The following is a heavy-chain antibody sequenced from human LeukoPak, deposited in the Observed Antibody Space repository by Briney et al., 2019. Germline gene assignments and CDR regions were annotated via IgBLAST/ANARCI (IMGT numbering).Heavy chain of an antibody. Sequence: SETLSLTCTVSGGPISRGGYYGSWIRQHPGKGLEWIGYIYYSGSTYYNPSLKSRVTIAVDPAKNQFSLKLTSVPAADTAVYYCARVDRIAVAGTSHWYFDLWGRGTLVTVSS. CDR3: ARVDRIAVAGTSHWYFDL. D-gene: IGHD6-19*01. CDR1: GGPISRGGYY. CDR2: IYYSGST. J-gene: IGHJ2*01. V-gene: IGHV4-31*03.